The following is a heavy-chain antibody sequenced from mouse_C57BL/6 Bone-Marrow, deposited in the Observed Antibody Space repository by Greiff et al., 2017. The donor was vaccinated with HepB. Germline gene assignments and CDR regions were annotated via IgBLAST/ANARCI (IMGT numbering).Heavy chain of an antibody. Sequence: VQLVESGAELARPGASVKLSCKASGYTFTSYGISWVKQRTGQGLEWIGEIYPRSGNTYYNEKFKGKATLTADKSSSTAYMELRSLTSEDSAVYFCARRVGYDYDVGYFDVWGTGTTVTVSS. V-gene: IGHV1-81*01. D-gene: IGHD2-4*01. CDR2: IYPRSGNT. CDR1: GYTFTSYG. CDR3: ARRVGYDYDVGYFDV. J-gene: IGHJ1*03.